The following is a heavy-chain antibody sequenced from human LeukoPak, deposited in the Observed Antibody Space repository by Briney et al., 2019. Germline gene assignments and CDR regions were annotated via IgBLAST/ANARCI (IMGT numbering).Heavy chain of an antibody. CDR3: ARTSHSSSFGDWFDP. CDR2: MNPNSGNT. D-gene: IGHD6-13*01. J-gene: IGHJ5*02. V-gene: IGHV1-8*01. Sequence: ASVRVSCKVSGYTFTSSNINWVRQATGQGLEWMGWMNPNSGNTGYAQKFQGRVTMTRNTSISTAYMELSSLRSEDTAVYYCARTSHSSSFGDWFDPWGQGTLGTGSS. CDR1: GYTFTSSN.